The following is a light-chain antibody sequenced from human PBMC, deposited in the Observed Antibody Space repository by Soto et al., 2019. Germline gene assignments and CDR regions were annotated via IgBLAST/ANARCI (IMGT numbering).Light chain of an antibody. CDR3: GTWDTALSAGK. J-gene: IGLJ3*02. V-gene: IGLV1-51*01. Sequence: QSVLTQPPSVSAATGQRVIISCSGSDSNVGNNYVSWYQQFPGAPPKLLIYDTSKRPSWISDRFSASKSGTSATLIISSLRTGDEAHYYCGTWDTALSAGKFGGGTQLTVL. CDR1: DSNVGNNY. CDR2: DTS.